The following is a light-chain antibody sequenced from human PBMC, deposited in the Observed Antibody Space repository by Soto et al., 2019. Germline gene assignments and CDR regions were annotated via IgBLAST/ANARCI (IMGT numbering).Light chain of an antibody. CDR3: QQRSSWPLLT. J-gene: IGKJ4*01. V-gene: IGKV3-11*01. CDR1: QSVSNY. CDR2: DAS. Sequence: EIVLTQSPASLSLSPGERATLSCRASQSVSNYLGWFQQKRGQAPRLLIYDASNRATGIPARFSGSGSGTDFTLTISSLEPEDFAVYYCQQRSSWPLLTFGGGTKVEI.